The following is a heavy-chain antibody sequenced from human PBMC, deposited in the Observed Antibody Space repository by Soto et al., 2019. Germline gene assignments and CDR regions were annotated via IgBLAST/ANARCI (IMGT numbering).Heavy chain of an antibody. CDR1: GGSISSGGYY. CDR3: ARSGPPPAIVVVPAARSGGYYYMDV. CDR2: IYYSGST. V-gene: IGHV4-31*03. J-gene: IGHJ6*03. Sequence: QVQLQESGPGLVKPSQTLSLTCTVSGGSISSGGYYWSWIRQHPGKGLEWIGYIYYSGSTYYNPSLTRRVTISVDTSKNQFSLKLSSVTAADTAVYYCARSGPPPAIVVVPAARSGGYYYMDVWGKGTTVTVSS. D-gene: IGHD2-2*01.